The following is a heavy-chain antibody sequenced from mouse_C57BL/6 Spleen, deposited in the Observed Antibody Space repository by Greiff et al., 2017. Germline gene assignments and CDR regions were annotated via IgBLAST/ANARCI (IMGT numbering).Heavy chain of an antibody. CDR3: ARGYDGYCRAWFAY. Sequence: QVQLQQPGAELVKPGASVKMSCKASGYTFTSYWITWVKQRPGQGLEWIGDIYPGSGSTNYNEKFKSKATRTVDTSSSTAYMQLSSLTSEDSAVYYCARGYDGYCRAWFAYWGQGTLVTVSA. V-gene: IGHV1-55*01. CDR1: GYTFTSYW. J-gene: IGHJ3*01. CDR2: IYPGSGST. D-gene: IGHD2-3*01.